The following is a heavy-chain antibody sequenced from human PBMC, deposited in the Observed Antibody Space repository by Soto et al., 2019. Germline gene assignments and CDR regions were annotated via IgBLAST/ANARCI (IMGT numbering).Heavy chain of an antibody. CDR2: INHSGST. D-gene: IGHD2-15*01. J-gene: IGHJ4*02. Sequence: SETLSLTCAVYGGSFIGYYWSWIRQPPWKGLEWIGEINHSGSTNYNPSLKSRVTISVDTSKNQFSLKLSSVTAADTAVYYCARGRGDCSGGSCYSFYYWGQGTLVTVSS. V-gene: IGHV4-34*01. CDR1: GGSFIGYY. CDR3: ARGRGDCSGGSCYSFYY.